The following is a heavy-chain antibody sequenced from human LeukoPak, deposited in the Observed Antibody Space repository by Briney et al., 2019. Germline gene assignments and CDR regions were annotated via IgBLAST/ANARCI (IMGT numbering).Heavy chain of an antibody. CDR1: GFTFSSYG. CDR3: AKEGLQDDILTVSIYYYGMDV. CDR2: ISYDGSNK. V-gene: IGHV3-30*18. J-gene: IGHJ6*02. Sequence: PGGSLRLSCAASGFTFSSYGMHWVRQAPGKGLEWVAVISYDGSNKYYAASVKGRFTISRDNSKNTLYLQMNSLRAEDTALYDCAKEGLQDDILTVSIYYYGMDVWGQGTTVTVSS. D-gene: IGHD3-9*01.